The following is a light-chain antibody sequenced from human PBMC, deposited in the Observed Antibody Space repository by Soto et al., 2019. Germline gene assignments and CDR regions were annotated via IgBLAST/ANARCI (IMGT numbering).Light chain of an antibody. V-gene: IGKV1-5*01. J-gene: IGKJ1*01. CDR3: QQFHSFPWT. CDR1: QTIHSF. CDR2: DAS. Sequence: DIQMTQSPSTLSASVGDRVTITCRASQTIHSFLAWYQQKAGKAPKLLIYDASNLESGVPSRFSGSGSGTEFTLTVSSLQPDDVATFYCQQFHSFPWTFGEGTKVEI.